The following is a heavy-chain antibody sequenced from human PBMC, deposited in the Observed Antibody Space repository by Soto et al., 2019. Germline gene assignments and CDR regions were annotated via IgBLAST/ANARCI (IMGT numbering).Heavy chain of an antibody. Sequence: QVQLVESGGGVVQPGRSLRLSCAASGFTFSSYAMHWVRQAPGKGLEWVAVISYDGSNKYYADSVKGRFTISRDNSKXXXXXXXXXXXXXXXXXXXXXXXXXXXXXXXXXYFDLWGRGNLVTVSS. V-gene: IGHV3-30-3*01. CDR3: XXXXXXXXXXXXXYFDL. CDR2: ISYDGSNK. CDR1: GFTFSSYA. J-gene: IGHJ2*01.